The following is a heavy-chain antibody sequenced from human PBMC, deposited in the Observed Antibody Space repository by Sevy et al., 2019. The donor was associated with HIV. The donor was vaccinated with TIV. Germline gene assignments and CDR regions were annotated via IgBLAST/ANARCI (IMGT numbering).Heavy chain of an antibody. J-gene: IGHJ4*02. V-gene: IGHV3-30-3*01. CDR1: GFTFSSYA. D-gene: IGHD2-2*01. CDR2: ISYDGSNK. CDR3: ARDKRAVVVPAATFDY. Sequence: GGSLRLSCAASGFTFSSYAMHWVRQAPGKGVEWVAVISYDGSNKYYADSVKGRFTISRDNSKNTLYLQMNSLRAEDTAVYYCARDKRAVVVPAATFDYWGQGTLVTVSS.